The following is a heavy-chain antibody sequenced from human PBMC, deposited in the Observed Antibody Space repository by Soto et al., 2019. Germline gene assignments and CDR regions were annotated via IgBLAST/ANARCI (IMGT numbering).Heavy chain of an antibody. V-gene: IGHV3-74*01. D-gene: IGHD3-22*01. CDR1: GFTFSSCW. CDR2: IDSDGIST. J-gene: IGHJ4*02. Sequence: QPGGSLRLSCAASGFTFSSCWMHWVRQAPGKGLVWVSRIDSDGISTNYADSVKGRFTISRDNAKNMLYLQMNSLRAEDTAVYYCASHPTYYYDSSAYSWGQGTLVTV. CDR3: ASHPTYYYDSSAYS.